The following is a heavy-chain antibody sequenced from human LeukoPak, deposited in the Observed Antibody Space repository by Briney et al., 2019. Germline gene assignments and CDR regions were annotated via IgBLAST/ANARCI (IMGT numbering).Heavy chain of an antibody. CDR1: GYTFTGYY. V-gene: IGHV1-2*04. Sequence: ASVKVSCKASGYTFTGYYMHWVRQAPGQGLEWMGWINPNSGGTNYAQKFQGWVTMTRDTSISTAYMELSRLRSDDTAVYYCARVRIYSGHDYYYGMDVWGQGTTVTVSS. J-gene: IGHJ6*02. CDR3: ARVRIYSGHDYYYGMDV. CDR2: INPNSGGT. D-gene: IGHD5-12*01.